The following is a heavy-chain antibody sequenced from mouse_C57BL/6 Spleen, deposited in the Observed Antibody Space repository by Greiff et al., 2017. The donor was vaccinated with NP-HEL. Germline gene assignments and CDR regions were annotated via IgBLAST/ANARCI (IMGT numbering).Heavy chain of an antibody. D-gene: IGHD2-5*01. CDR2: IYPGSGST. V-gene: IGHV1-55*01. CDR1: GYTFTSYW. Sequence: VQLQQSGAELVKPGASVKMSCKASGYTFTSYWITWVKQRPGQGLEWIGDIYPGSGSTNYNEKFKSKATLTVDTSSSTAYMQLSSLTSEDSAVYYCARGGGYSNYVGYAMDYWGQGTSVTVSS. J-gene: IGHJ4*01. CDR3: ARGGGYSNYVGYAMDY.